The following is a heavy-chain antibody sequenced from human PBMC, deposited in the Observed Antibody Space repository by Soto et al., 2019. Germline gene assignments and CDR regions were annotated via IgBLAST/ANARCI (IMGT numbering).Heavy chain of an antibody. Sequence: PGGSLRLSCTASGFTFSSYAMHWVRQAPGKGLEFVSAISSNGGSTYYADSVKGRFTISRDNSKNTLYLQMSSLRAEDTAVYYCVKILQYSYGLPHWGQGTLVTVSS. J-gene: IGHJ4*02. V-gene: IGHV3-64D*06. CDR1: GFTFSSYA. D-gene: IGHD5-18*01. CDR3: VKILQYSYGLPH. CDR2: ISSNGGST.